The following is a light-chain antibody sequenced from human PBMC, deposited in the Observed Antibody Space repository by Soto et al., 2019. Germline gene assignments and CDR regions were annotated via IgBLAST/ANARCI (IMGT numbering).Light chain of an antibody. CDR2: SNV. CDR3: AAWDGSLNGWV. CDR1: SSNIGSNT. V-gene: IGLV1-44*01. J-gene: IGLJ3*02. Sequence: QSVLTQAPSVSGTPGQRVTISCSGSSSNIGSNTVSWYQQVPGTAPKVLIYSNVQRPSGVPDRFSGSKSGTSASLAIGGLQPEDEADYYCAAWDGSLNGWVFGGGTKVTVL.